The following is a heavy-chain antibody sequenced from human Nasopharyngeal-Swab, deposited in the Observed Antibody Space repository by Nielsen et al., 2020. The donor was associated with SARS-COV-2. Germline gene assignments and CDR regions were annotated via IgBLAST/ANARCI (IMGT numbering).Heavy chain of an antibody. Sequence: ASVKVSCKASGYTFTSYDINWVRQATGQGLEWMGWMNPNSGNTGYAQKFQGRVTMTRNTSISTAYMELSSLRSEDTAVYYCARDPGFGYYYDNSGYYDYWGQGTLATVSS. J-gene: IGHJ4*02. D-gene: IGHD3-22*01. CDR2: MNPNSGNT. CDR1: GYTFTSYD. CDR3: ARDPGFGYYYDNSGYYDY. V-gene: IGHV1-8*01.